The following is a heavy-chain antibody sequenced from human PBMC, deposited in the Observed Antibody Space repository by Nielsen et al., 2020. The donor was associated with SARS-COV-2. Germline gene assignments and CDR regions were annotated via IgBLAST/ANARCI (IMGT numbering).Heavy chain of an antibody. CDR2: ISASGGGT. Sequence: GESLKISCAASGFTFNIYAMAWVRRAPGRGLQWVTAISASGGGTYYTDSLKGRFTISRHNSKNTLYLQMNSLRAEDTAVYYCASPPTSIAVAGDDYWGQGTLVTVSS. CDR3: ASPPTSIAVAGDDY. D-gene: IGHD6-19*01. J-gene: IGHJ4*02. V-gene: IGHV3-23*01. CDR1: GFTFNIYA.